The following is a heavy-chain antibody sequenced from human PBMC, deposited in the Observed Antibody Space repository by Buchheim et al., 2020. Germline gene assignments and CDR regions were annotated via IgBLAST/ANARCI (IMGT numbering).Heavy chain of an antibody. CDR3: ARDLSGTGCYAEHYFDY. V-gene: IGHV1-46*01. Sequence: QVQLVQSGAEVKKPGASVKVSCKASGYTFTSYYMHWVRQAPGQGLEWMGIINPSGGSTSYAQKFQGRVTMTRDTSTSTGYMELSRLRSEDTAVYYCARDLSGTGCYAEHYFDYWGQGPL. CDR1: GYTFTSYY. CDR2: INPSGGST. J-gene: IGHJ4*02. D-gene: IGHD1-1*01.